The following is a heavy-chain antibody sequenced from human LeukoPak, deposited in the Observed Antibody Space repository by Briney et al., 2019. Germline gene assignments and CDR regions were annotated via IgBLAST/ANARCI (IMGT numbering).Heavy chain of an antibody. D-gene: IGHD2-2*01. CDR2: INPNSGGT. V-gene: IGHV1-2*02. CDR3: ARDHGCSSTSCPARWFDP. Sequence: ASVKVSCKASGYTFTGYYMHWVRQAPGQGLEWMGWINPNSGGTNYAQKFQGRVTVTRDTSISTAYMELSRLRSDDTAVYYCARDHGCSSTSCPARWFDPWGQGTLVTVSS. J-gene: IGHJ5*02. CDR1: GYTFTGYY.